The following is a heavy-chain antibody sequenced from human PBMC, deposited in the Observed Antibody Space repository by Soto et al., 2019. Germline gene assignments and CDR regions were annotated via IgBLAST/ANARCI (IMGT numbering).Heavy chain of an antibody. CDR3: ARPGPTTSYPYTMDV. CDR2: INSDGSTT. J-gene: IGHJ6*02. CDR1: GFTFSSYW. V-gene: IGHV3-74*01. Sequence: EVQLVESGGGLVEPGGSLRLSCAASGFTFSSYWMHWVRQAPGKGLVWVSRINSDGSTTNYADSVKGRFTISRDNAKNTLYLQMSSLRAEDTAVYYCARPGPTTSYPYTMDVWGQGTTVTVSS. D-gene: IGHD2-2*01.